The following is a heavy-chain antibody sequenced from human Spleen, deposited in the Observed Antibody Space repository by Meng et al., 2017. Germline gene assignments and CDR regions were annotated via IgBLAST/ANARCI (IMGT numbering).Heavy chain of an antibody. V-gene: IGHV4-61*02. CDR3: AGGAVVTLIFYHAMDV. J-gene: IGHJ6*02. D-gene: IGHD2-21*02. CDR1: GGSISSGSYS. CDR2: LYTSGSI. Sequence: SETLSLTCTVSGGSISSGSYSWSWIRQPAGKGLEYIGRLYTSGSINFNPSLKSRVTISVDTSKNQFSLMLTSVTAADTAVYYCAGGAVVTLIFYHAMDVWGQGTTVTVSS.